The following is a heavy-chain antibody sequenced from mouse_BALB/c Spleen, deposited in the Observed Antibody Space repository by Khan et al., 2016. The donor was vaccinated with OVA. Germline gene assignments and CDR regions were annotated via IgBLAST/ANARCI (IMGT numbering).Heavy chain of an antibody. CDR3: ARGNYYGYAMDY. Sequence: EVQLQESGPGLVKPSQSLSLTCTVTGYSITSNYAWNWIRQFPGNKLGWMGYIRYSGSTNYNPSLKSRISITRDTSKNQSFLQLNSVTTEDTATYYCARGNYYGYAMDYWGQGTSITVSS. CDR1: GYSITSNYA. J-gene: IGHJ4*01. V-gene: IGHV3-2*02. CDR2: IRYSGST. D-gene: IGHD1-1*01.